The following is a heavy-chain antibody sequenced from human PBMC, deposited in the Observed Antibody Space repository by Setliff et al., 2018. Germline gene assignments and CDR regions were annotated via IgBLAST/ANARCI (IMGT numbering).Heavy chain of an antibody. CDR1: GFTFRAYG. CDR3: ARGVARAVAASYYLDY. D-gene: IGHD6-19*01. V-gene: IGHV3-30*03. J-gene: IGHJ4*02. Sequence: GGSLRLSCEASGFTFRAYGMFWVRQAPGKGLEWVAVISSDGNNKYYADSVKGRFTISRDTSKNALYVQMNSLRAEDTAVYYCARGVARAVAASYYLDYWGQGTRVTVSS. CDR2: ISSDGNNK.